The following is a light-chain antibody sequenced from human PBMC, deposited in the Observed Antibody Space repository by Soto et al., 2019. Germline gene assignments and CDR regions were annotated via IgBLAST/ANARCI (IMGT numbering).Light chain of an antibody. J-gene: IGLJ1*01. CDR2: DVS. CDR3: SSYTSSSSLV. Sequence: QSALTQPASVSGSPGQSITISCTGTSSDVGGYNYVSWYQQHPGKAPKLMIYDVSNRPSGVSNRFSGSKSGNTASLTISGLQAEDEAYYYCSSYTSSSSLVFVTGTKLTVL. CDR1: SSDVGGYNY. V-gene: IGLV2-14*01.